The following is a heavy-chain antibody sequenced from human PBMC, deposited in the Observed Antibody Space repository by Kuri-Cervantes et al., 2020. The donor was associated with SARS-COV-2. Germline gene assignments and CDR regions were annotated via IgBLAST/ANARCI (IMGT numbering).Heavy chain of an antibody. CDR1: GFTFSSYG. V-gene: IGHV3-30*02. D-gene: IGHD6-6*01. J-gene: IGHJ2*01. Sequence: GGSLRLSCAASGFTFSSYGMHWVRQAPGKGLEWVAVIWYGGSNKYYADSVKGRFTTSRDNSKNTLYLQMNSLRAEDTAVYYCAKDYSGSSDWYFDLWGRGTLVTVSS. CDR2: IWYGGSNK. CDR3: AKDYSGSSDWYFDL.